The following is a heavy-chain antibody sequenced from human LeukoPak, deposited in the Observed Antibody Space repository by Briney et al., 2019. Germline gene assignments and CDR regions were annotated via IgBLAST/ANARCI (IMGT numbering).Heavy chain of an antibody. V-gene: IGHV4-59*01. J-gene: IGHJ4*02. CDR1: GGSISSYY. D-gene: IGHD5-12*01. Sequence: SETLSLTCTVSGGSISSYYWSWIRQPPGKGLEWIGYIYYSGSTNYNPSLKSRVTISVDTSKNQFSLKLSSVTAADTAVYYCSGAGYGSVVWGQGTLVTVSS. CDR3: SGAGYGSVV. CDR2: IYYSGST.